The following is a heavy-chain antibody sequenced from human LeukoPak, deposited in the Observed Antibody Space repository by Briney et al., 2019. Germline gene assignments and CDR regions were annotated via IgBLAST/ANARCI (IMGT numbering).Heavy chain of an antibody. D-gene: IGHD5-18*01. V-gene: IGHV3-23*01. Sequence: PGGSLRLSCAASGFTFSSYAMSWVRQAPGKGLEWVSAISGSSGSTYYADSVKGRFTISRDNSKNTLYLQMNSLRAEDTAVYYCAKSPPIYSYGEYYYYYVDVWGKGTTVTVSS. J-gene: IGHJ6*03. CDR1: GFTFSSYA. CDR3: AKSPPIYSYGEYYYYYVDV. CDR2: ISGSSGST.